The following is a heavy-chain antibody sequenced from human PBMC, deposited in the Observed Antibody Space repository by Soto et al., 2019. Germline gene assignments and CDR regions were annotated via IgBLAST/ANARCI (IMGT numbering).Heavy chain of an antibody. D-gene: IGHD3-10*01. CDR3: ARGTYYYGSGSPNWFDP. Sequence: QVQLQESGPGLVKPSQTLSLTCTVSGGSISSGGYYWSWIRQHPGKGLEWIGYIYYSGSTYYNPSLKSRVTISVDTSKNQFSLKLSSVTAADTAVYYCARGTYYYGSGSPNWFDPWGQGTLVTVSS. CDR2: IYYSGST. V-gene: IGHV4-31*03. CDR1: GGSISSGGYY. J-gene: IGHJ5*02.